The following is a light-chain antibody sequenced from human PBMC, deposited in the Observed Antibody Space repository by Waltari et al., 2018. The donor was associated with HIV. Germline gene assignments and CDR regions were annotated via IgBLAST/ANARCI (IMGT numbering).Light chain of an antibody. Sequence: QSALTQPASVSGSPGQSVTISCTGTHSDLGAYTYVSWYQQHPGKAPKLIIFAFSNRPSGVSNRFSGSKSGNTASLTISGLQAEDEADYYCSSYTSTITVVFGGGTKVTVL. J-gene: IGLJ2*01. CDR2: AFS. CDR3: SSYTSTITVV. V-gene: IGLV2-14*01. CDR1: HSDLGAYTY.